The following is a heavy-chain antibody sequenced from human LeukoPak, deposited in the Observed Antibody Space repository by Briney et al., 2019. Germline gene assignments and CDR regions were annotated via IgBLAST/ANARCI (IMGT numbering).Heavy chain of an antibody. Sequence: GGSLRLSCSASRFTFSDNAMHWIRQTPGKRLEYVSAISTVVGRTFYADSVNGRFTISRDNSGSMLYLQMSSLSPDDTGVYFCVEPTRGLGVQFGLDSWGQGTPVTVSS. D-gene: IGHD3-10*01. CDR2: ISTVVGRT. CDR1: RFTFSDNA. CDR3: VEPTRGLGVQFGLDS. J-gene: IGHJ4*02. V-gene: IGHV3-64D*06.